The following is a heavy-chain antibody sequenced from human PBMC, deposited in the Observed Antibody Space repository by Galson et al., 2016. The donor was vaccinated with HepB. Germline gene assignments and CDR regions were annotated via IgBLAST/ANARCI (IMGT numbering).Heavy chain of an antibody. V-gene: IGHV3-30*04. Sequence: SLRLSCAASGFTFRVYPMHWVRQAPGKGLEWVAVISYDATNKLYADSVKGRFTISRDNSNNTLYLQMNSLRVEDTAVYFCARDSLAAAGSGYYYYGMDVWGQGTTVTVSS. CDR3: ARDSLAAAGSGYYYYGMDV. J-gene: IGHJ6*02. CDR1: GFTFRVYP. D-gene: IGHD6-13*01. CDR2: ISYDATNK.